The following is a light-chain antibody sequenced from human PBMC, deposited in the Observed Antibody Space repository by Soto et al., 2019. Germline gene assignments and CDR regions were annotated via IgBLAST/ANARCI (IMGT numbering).Light chain of an antibody. V-gene: IGKV4-1*01. J-gene: IGKJ1*01. CDR3: QQYYSPSWT. Sequence: DIVMTQSPDSLAVSLGERATINCKSSQSVLYSSNNKNCLSWYQQKPGQPPKLLISWASTRGSGVPDRFSGSGSETDFTLTISSVQAEDVAVYYCQQYYSPSWTFGQGTKVEIK. CDR2: WAS. CDR1: QSVLYSSNNKNC.